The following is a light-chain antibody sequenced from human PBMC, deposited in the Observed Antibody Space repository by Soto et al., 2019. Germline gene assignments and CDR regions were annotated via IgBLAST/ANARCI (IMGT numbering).Light chain of an antibody. CDR3: MQALQTPRT. Sequence: DIVMPQSPLSLPVTPGEPASISCRSSQSLLHSNGYNYLDWYLQQPGQSPQLLIYLGSNLASGVPDRFSGSRSGTDFTLKSSRVGAEDVGVYYCMQALQTPRTFGQGTKVEIK. CDR2: LGS. J-gene: IGKJ1*01. V-gene: IGKV2-28*01. CDR1: QSLLHSNGYNY.